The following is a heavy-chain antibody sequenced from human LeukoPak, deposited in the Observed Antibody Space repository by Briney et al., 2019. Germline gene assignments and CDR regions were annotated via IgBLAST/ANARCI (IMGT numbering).Heavy chain of an antibody. Sequence: GRSLRLSCAASGFTFDDYAMHWVRQAPGKGLEWVSGISWNSGSIGYADSVKGRFTISRDNAKNSLHLQMNSLRAEDTALYYCAKSVVPAAILSWFDPWGQGTLVTVSS. V-gene: IGHV3-9*01. CDR3: AKSVVPAAILSWFDP. CDR1: GFTFDDYA. J-gene: IGHJ5*02. CDR2: ISWNSGSI. D-gene: IGHD2-2*02.